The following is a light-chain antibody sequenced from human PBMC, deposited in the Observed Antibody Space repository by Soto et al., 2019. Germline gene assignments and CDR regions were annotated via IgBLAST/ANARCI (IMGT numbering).Light chain of an antibody. V-gene: IGKV3D-15*03. CDR2: KAS. Sequence: IILTQSPATLSVSAADRAPVSWRASQSVSRQLAWYQNKPGQAPRLLLCKASHRATGFPPRFSGSGSRTDLTLTISILQSEYFAVYYCQQYNAWPPWTFGQGTNVDIK. J-gene: IGKJ1*01. CDR3: QQYNAWPPWT. CDR1: QSVSRQ.